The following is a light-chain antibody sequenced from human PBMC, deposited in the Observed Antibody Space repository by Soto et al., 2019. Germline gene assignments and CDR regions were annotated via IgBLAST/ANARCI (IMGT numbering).Light chain of an antibody. CDR3: QQRSNWPA. Sequence: PGERATLSCRTSQSVSTNVAWYQQKPGQAPRLLIYAASNRATGIPARFSGSGSGTDFTLTISSLEPEDFAVYYCQQRSNWPAFGQGTRLEIK. CDR2: AAS. J-gene: IGKJ5*01. V-gene: IGKV3-11*01. CDR1: QSVSTN.